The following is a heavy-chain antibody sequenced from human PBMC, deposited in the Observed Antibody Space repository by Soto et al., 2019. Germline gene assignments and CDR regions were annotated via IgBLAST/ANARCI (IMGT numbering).Heavy chain of an antibody. V-gene: IGHV4-59*01. CDR3: ARDEIKRGSASFYYYMDV. CDR1: GGSISGYY. Sequence: SETLSLTCTVSGGSISGYYWSWIRQPPGKGLEWIGYISYSGSTNYNPSLESRVTISVDTSRNQFSLQLSSVSAVDTALYYCARDEIKRGSASFYYYMDVWGNGTTVTVSS. CDR2: ISYSGST. J-gene: IGHJ6*03. D-gene: IGHD5-12*01.